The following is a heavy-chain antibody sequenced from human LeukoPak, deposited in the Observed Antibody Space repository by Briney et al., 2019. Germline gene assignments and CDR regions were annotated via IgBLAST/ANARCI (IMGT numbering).Heavy chain of an antibody. CDR2: INWNGGST. D-gene: IGHD3-16*01. J-gene: IGHJ4*02. V-gene: IGHV3-20*04. Sequence: PGGSLRLSCAASGFTFDDYGMSWVRQAPGKWLEWVSGINWNGGSTGYADSVKGRFTISRDNAKNSLYLQMNSLRAEDTALYYCARDMSPVGGRLYYFDYWGQGTLVTVSS. CDR3: ARDMSPVGGRLYYFDY. CDR1: GFTFDDYG.